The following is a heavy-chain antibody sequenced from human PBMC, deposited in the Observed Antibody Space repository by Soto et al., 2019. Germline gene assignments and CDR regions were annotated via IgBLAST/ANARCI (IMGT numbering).Heavy chain of an antibody. CDR2: ISSSGYI. J-gene: IGHJ6*02. V-gene: IGHV3-21*01. CDR1: GFNFNSYT. Sequence: GGSLRLSCAASGFNFNSYTINWVRQAPGKRLEWLSSISSSGYIFSTDSVRGRFTISRDNAKDSVYLQISSLRAEDTAVYFCARDCSGGSCYPGMDVWGQGTTVTVSS. D-gene: IGHD2-15*01. CDR3: ARDCSGGSCYPGMDV.